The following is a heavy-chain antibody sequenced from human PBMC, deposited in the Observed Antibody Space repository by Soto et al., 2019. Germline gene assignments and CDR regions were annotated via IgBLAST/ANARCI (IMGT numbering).Heavy chain of an antibody. D-gene: IGHD2-2*01. J-gene: IGHJ5*02. CDR3: ARRRCTTTTCFDP. CDR2: ISYSGSA. Sequence: SETLSLTCSVSGGSINSGNYYWSWIRQHPGKGLEWIGYISYSGSAHYNPSLRSRVFISVDTSRNQFSLKLSSVTAADTAVYYCARRRCTTTTCFDPWGQETLVTVSS. CDR1: GGSINSGNYY. V-gene: IGHV4-31*03.